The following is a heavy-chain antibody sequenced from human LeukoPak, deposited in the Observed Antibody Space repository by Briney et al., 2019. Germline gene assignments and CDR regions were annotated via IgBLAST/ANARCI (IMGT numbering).Heavy chain of an antibody. V-gene: IGHV3-7*02. J-gene: IGHJ4*02. CDR1: GFTFSDFW. Sequence: GVSLRLSCAASGFTFSDFWMTWVRQAPGRGLEWVAHINQDGSEKYYVDSVRGRFTISRDNAKNSLYLQMNSLRAEDTAVYYCARGSGATYSSSWYLDYWGQGTLVTVPS. CDR2: INQDGSEK. CDR3: ARGSGATYSSSWYLDY. D-gene: IGHD6-13*01.